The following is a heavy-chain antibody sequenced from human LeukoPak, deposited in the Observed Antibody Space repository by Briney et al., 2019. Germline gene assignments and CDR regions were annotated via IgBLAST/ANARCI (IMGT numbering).Heavy chain of an antibody. D-gene: IGHD3-16*01. CDR3: ARDLAWGAFDY. CDR1: GFTFSSNA. J-gene: IGHJ4*02. Sequence: GGSLRLSCATSGFTFSSNAMTWVRQAPGKGLECVSAITAPGDATYYADSVRGRFTISRDDSKNTLSLQMNSLRVEDTAVYYCARDLAWGAFDYWGQGTLATVSS. V-gene: IGHV3-23*01. CDR2: ITAPGDAT.